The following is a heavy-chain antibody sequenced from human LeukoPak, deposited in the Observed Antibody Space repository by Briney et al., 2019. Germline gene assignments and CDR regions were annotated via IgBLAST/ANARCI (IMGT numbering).Heavy chain of an antibody. CDR1: GFTFSNAW. Sequence: PGGSLRLSCAASGFTFSNAWMSWVRQAPGKGLEWVGRIKSKTDGETTDYAAPVKGRFTISRDDSKNTLYLQMNSLKTEDTAVYYCAKDLFTMVRGVPFDYWGQGTLVTVSS. CDR3: AKDLFTMVRGVPFDY. CDR2: IKSKTDGETT. J-gene: IGHJ4*02. V-gene: IGHV3-15*01. D-gene: IGHD3-10*01.